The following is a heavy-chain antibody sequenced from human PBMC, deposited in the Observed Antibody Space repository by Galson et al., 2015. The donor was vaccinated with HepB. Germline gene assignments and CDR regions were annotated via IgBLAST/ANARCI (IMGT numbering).Heavy chain of an antibody. V-gene: IGHV3-48*01. Sequence: SLRLSCAASGVTIPSYSMNWVRKAPGKGLEWLAYISAGSTTIYYADSVKGRFTISRDNAKNFLYLHMNSLRVEDTAVYYCARNPSSYDHYNTDVWGHGTTVTVSS. CDR2: ISAGSTTI. CDR1: GVTIPSYS. CDR3: ARNPSSYDHYNTDV. J-gene: IGHJ6*02.